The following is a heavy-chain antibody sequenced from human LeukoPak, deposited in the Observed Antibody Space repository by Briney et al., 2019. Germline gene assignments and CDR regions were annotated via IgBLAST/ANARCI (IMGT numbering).Heavy chain of an antibody. CDR2: MSGSGGST. D-gene: IGHD1-26*01. V-gene: IGHV3-23*01. CDR1: GFTFSNYG. CDR3: ARWVGPYDY. J-gene: IGHJ4*02. Sequence: GGSLRLSCAASGFTFSNYGMSWVRQAPGKGLEWVSAMSGSGGSTYYADSVKGRFTISRDNSKNTLYLQMNSLRAEDTAVYYCARWVGPYDYWGQGTLVTVSS.